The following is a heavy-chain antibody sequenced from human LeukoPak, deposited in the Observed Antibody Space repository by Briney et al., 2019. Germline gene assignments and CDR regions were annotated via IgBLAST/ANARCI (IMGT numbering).Heavy chain of an antibody. CDR1: GYSFTDYY. CDR3: ARGREIHGGSDTKLDDY. D-gene: IGHD3-10*01. Sequence: ASAKVSCKASGYSFTDYYMHWVRQAPGQGLEWMGWISPRSGDTSYAQKFQGRVTMTRDTSINTVDMDLSGLTSDDTAVFYCARGREIHGGSDTKLDDYWGQGTLVTVSS. V-gene: IGHV1-2*02. CDR2: ISPRSGDT. J-gene: IGHJ4*02.